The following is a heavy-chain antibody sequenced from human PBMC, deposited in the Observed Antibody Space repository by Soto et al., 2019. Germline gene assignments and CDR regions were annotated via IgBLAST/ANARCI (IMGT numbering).Heavy chain of an antibody. CDR1: GFTFSSYA. D-gene: IGHD4-17*01. CDR2: ISGSGGST. Sequence: EVQLLESGGGLVQPGGSLRLSCAASGFTFSSYAMSWVRQAPGKGLEWVSAISGSGGSTYYADSVKGRFTISRDNSKNTLYLQMKSLRAEDTAVYYCAKDQDGDYGYYYYYYGMDVWGQGTTVTVSS. V-gene: IGHV3-23*01. CDR3: AKDQDGDYGYYYYYYGMDV. J-gene: IGHJ6*02.